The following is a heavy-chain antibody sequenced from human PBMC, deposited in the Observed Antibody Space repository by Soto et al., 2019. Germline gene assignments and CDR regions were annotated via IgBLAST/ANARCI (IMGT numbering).Heavy chain of an antibody. CDR1: GGTFSSYA. V-gene: IGHV1-69*06. CDR3: ARDLMYYDILTGYHRVNYGMDI. D-gene: IGHD3-9*01. Sequence: SVKVSCKASGGTFSSYAISWVRQAPGQGLEWMGGIIPIFGTANYAQKFQGRVTITADKSTSTAYMELSSLRSEDTAVYYCARDLMYYDILTGYHRVNYGMDIWGQGTTVTVSS. J-gene: IGHJ6*02. CDR2: IIPIFGTA.